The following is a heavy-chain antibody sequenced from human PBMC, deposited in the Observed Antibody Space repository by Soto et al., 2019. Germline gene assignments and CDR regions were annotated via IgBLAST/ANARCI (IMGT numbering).Heavy chain of an antibody. CDR2: MIGDGTSW. CDR3: AKDLRPDGRYDLDY. V-gene: IGHV3-23*01. CDR1: GFNFRIYA. D-gene: IGHD1-26*01. J-gene: IGHJ4*02. Sequence: GGSLRLSCAASGFNFRIYAMNWVRQAPGKGLEWVSVMIGDGTSWDYADSVRGRFTISRDNSKNTLYLQMNSLRAEDTAVYYCAKDLRPDGRYDLDYWGQGTLVTSPQ.